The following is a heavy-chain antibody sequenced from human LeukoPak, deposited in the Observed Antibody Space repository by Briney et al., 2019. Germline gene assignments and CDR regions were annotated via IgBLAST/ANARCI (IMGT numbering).Heavy chain of an antibody. CDR2: INHSGST. Sequence: SETLSLTCAVYGGSFSGYYWSWIRQPPGKGLEGIGEINHSGSTNYNPSLNSRVTISVDTSKNQFSLTLSSVTAADTAVYYCASLLGYCSSTSCYTYDYWGQGTLVTVSS. V-gene: IGHV4-34*01. D-gene: IGHD2-2*02. CDR1: GGSFSGYY. CDR3: ASLLGYCSSTSCYTYDY. J-gene: IGHJ4*02.